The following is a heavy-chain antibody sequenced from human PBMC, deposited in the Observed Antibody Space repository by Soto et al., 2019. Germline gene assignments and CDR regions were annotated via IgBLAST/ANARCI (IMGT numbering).Heavy chain of an antibody. CDR3: ASLSQAREYYFDY. Sequence: QVQLVQSGAEVKKPGSSVKVSCKASGGTFSSYAISWVRQAPGQGLEWMGGSLPIFGTANSAQKFQGRVTITAAESTSTAYMELSSLRSEDXXXYYCASLSQAREYYFDYWGQGTLV. CDR1: GGTFSSYA. D-gene: IGHD6-6*01. V-gene: IGHV1-69*01. CDR2: SLPIFGTA. J-gene: IGHJ4*02.